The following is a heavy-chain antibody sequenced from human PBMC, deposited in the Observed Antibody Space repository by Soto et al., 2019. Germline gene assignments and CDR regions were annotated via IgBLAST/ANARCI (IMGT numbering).Heavy chain of an antibody. Sequence: QVQLVESGGGVVQPGGSLRLSCAASGFTFSNYGMHWVRQAPGKGVEWVAVIWYDGNNKYYAASVKGRFTISRDNSNNTLYVQTTSMGAEDTAVYYCARGLHSHFDYWGQGTLVTVSS. CDR1: GFTFSNYG. V-gene: IGHV3-33*01. D-gene: IGHD2-21*01. J-gene: IGHJ4*02. CDR2: IWYDGNNK. CDR3: ARGLHSHFDY.